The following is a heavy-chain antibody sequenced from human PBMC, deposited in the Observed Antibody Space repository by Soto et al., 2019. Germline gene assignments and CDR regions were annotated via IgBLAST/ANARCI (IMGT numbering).Heavy chain of an antibody. J-gene: IGHJ5*02. CDR3: ARTKAPSGSYALQFDP. D-gene: IGHD1-26*01. CDR1: GYSFTSYW. V-gene: IGHV5-51*01. CDR2: IYPGDSDT. Sequence: ASVKVSCKGSGYSFTSYWIGWVRQMPGKGLEWMGIIYPGDSDTRYSPSFQGQVTISADKSISTAYLQWSSLKASDTAMYYCARTKAPSGSYALQFDPWGQGTLVTVSS.